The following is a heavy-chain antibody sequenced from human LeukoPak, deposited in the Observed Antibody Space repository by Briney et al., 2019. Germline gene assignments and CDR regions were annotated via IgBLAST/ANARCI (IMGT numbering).Heavy chain of an antibody. CDR1: GDSLSELS. D-gene: IGHD2-2*01. CDR3: ARDRQRVPAATRFDY. Sequence: ASVTVSCKVSGDSLSELSIQWVRQAPGKPLECLGGFDPEEAKMVYAQNFQGRVTMTRDTSISTAYMELSRLRSDDTAVYYCARDRQRVPAATRFDYWGQGALVTVSS. J-gene: IGHJ4*02. V-gene: IGHV1-24*01. CDR2: FDPEEAKM.